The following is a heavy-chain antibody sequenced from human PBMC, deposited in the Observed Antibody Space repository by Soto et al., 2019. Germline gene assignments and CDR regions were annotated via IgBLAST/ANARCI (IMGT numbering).Heavy chain of an antibody. CDR1: GGTFSSYA. D-gene: IGHD3-10*01. Sequence: ASVKVSCKASGGTFSSYAISWVRQAPGQGLEWMGGIIPIFGTANYAQKFQGRVTITADESTSTAYMELSSLRSEDTAVYYCARWILWFGELSYFEYWGQGTLVTVSS. CDR2: IIPIFGTA. V-gene: IGHV1-69*13. J-gene: IGHJ4*02. CDR3: ARWILWFGELSYFEY.